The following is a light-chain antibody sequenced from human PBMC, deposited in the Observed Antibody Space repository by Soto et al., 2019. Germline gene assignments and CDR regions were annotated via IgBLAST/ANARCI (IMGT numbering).Light chain of an antibody. CDR3: QQFGRSSWT. CDR2: AAS. CDR1: QSVSSSD. Sequence: EIVLTQSPGTLSLSPGERATLSCRASQSVSSSDLAWYQQKPGQAPRLLIYAASSRATGIPDRFSGSGSGTDFTLTSSRLEPEDFAVYYCQQFGRSSWTFGQGTKVE. V-gene: IGKV3-20*01. J-gene: IGKJ1*01.